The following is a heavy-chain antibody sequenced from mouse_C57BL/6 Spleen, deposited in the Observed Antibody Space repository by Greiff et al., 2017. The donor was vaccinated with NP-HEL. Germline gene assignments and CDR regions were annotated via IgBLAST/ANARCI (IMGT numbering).Heavy chain of an antibody. Sequence: VHLVESGEGLVKPGGSLKLSCAASGFTFSSYAMSWVRQTPEKRLEWVAYISSGGDYIYYADTVKGRFTISRDNARNTLYLQMSSLKSEDTAMYYCTREEDYYGSSYVGYFDVWGTGTTVTVSS. D-gene: IGHD1-1*01. CDR3: TREEDYYGSSYVGYFDV. CDR1: GFTFSSYA. CDR2: ISSGGDYI. V-gene: IGHV5-9-1*02. J-gene: IGHJ1*03.